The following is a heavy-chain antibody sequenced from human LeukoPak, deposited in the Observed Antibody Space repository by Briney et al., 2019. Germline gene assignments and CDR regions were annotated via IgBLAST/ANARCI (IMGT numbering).Heavy chain of an antibody. CDR3: ARDRSTAAGDGFDI. Sequence: QPGGSLRLSCAASGFTFSSYWMSWVRQAPGKGLEWVANIKQDGSEKYDVDSVEGRFTISRDNGEKSLFLRINSLSPKDPAVDECARDRSTAAGDGFDIWGQRTMVTDPS. V-gene: IGHV3-7*01. CDR1: GFTFSSYW. J-gene: IGHJ3*02. CDR2: IKQDGSEK. D-gene: IGHD6-25*01.